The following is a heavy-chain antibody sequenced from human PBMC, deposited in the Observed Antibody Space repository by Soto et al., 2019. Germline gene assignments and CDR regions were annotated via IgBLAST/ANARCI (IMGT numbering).Heavy chain of an antibody. V-gene: IGHV3-53*01. CDR3: XXXXXXGED. J-gene: IGHJ1*01. Sequence: EVQLVESGGGLIQPGGSLRLSCAASGFTVSSNYMSWVRQAPGKGLEWVSVIYSGGSTYYADSVKGRFTISRDNSXXXXXXXXXXXXXXXXXXXXXXXXXXXGEDXGQGTLVTVSS. CDR1: GFTVSSNY. CDR2: IYSGGST.